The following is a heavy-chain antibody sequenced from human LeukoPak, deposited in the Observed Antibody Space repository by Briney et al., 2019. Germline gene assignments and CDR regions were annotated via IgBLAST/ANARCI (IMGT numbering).Heavy chain of an antibody. D-gene: IGHD2-2*01. Sequence: SETLSLTCALYGGSFRGYYWSWIRQPPGEGLGWIGEINHSGGTNYNPSLKSRVTISVATSKNQFSLKLSSVTAADTAVYYCARRKRSGCSSTSCLLNWFDPWGQGTLVTVSS. V-gene: IGHV4-34*01. CDR1: GGSFRGYY. CDR2: INHSGGT. J-gene: IGHJ5*02. CDR3: ARRKRSGCSSTSCLLNWFDP.